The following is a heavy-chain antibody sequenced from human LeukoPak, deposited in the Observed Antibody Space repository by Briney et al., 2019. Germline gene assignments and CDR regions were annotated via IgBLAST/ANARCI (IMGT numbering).Heavy chain of an antibody. Sequence: GASVKVSFKASGYTFHNYGISWVRQAPGQGLEWMGWISPYSGNTDYTKRLQGRVTMTTDTSTTTAFMELRSLRSDDTAVYYCARTSGVSAAGSPYYFDYWGQGTLVTVSS. V-gene: IGHV1-18*01. D-gene: IGHD6-13*01. J-gene: IGHJ4*02. CDR2: ISPYSGNT. CDR1: GYTFHNYG. CDR3: ARTSGVSAAGSPYYFDY.